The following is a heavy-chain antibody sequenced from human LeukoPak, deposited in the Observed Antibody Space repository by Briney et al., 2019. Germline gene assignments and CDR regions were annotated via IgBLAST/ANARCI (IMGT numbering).Heavy chain of an antibody. D-gene: IGHD6-13*01. CDR1: GFILSNSA. CDR3: AKDLGAAAGDDC. V-gene: IGHV3-23*01. Sequence: GGSLRLSCAASGFILSNSAMTWVRQAPGKGLQWVSGIDTKGTRTYYADTVKGRFSISRDNSKNTLFLQMNSLRAEDTAVYYCAKDLGAAAGDDCWGQGTLVTVSS. J-gene: IGHJ4*02. CDR2: IDTKGTRT.